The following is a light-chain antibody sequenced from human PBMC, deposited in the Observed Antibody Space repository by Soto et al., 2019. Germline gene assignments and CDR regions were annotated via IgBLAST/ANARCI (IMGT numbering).Light chain of an antibody. J-gene: IGKJ4*01. V-gene: IGKV3-11*01. CDR1: QGVISY. Sequence: IVLTQPPATLSLSPGERATLSSRASQGVISYLAWYQQKPGQAHRLLIYAASNRATGIPARFSGSGSGTDFTLTISSLEREEFAVYYCQQRSNWLTFGGGTKVEIK. CDR2: AAS. CDR3: QQRSNWLT.